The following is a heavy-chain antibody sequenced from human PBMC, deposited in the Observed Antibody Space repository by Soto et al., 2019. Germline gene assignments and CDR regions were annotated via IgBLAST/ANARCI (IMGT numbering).Heavy chain of an antibody. CDR1: GFTFSSFG. J-gene: IGHJ4*02. Sequence: GESLKISCAASGFTFSSFGMNWVRQAPGKGLEWVSLISDSGGSTYHADSVKGRFTISRDNSKNTLYLQMNSLRAEDTAVYYCAKAATITTLYNFDFWGQGTLVTVSS. CDR2: ISDSGGST. V-gene: IGHV3-23*01. CDR3: AKAATITTLYNFDF. D-gene: IGHD4-4*01.